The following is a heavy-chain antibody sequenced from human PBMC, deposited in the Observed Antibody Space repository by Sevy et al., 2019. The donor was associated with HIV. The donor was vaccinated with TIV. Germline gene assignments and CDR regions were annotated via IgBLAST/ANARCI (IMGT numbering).Heavy chain of an antibody. J-gene: IGHJ6*02. V-gene: IGHV3-53*01. Sequence: GGSLRLSCAASGFTVSSNYMSWVRQAPGKGLEWVSVIYSGGRTYYTDSVKGRFTISRDNSKNTLYLQMNSLRAEDTAVYYCAREDIVLGEGNYYGMDVWAKGPRSPSP. CDR1: GFTVSSNY. D-gene: IGHD3-16*01. CDR3: AREDIVLGEGNYYGMDV. CDR2: IYSGGRT.